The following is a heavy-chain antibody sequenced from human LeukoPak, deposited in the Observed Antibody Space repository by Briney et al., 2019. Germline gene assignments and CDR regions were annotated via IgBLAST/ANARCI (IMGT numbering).Heavy chain of an antibody. D-gene: IGHD6-19*01. CDR1: GFTFSSYE. J-gene: IGHJ3*02. Sequence: PGGSLRLSCAASGFTFSSYEMNWVRQAPGKGLEWVSYISSSGSTIYYADSVKGRFTISRDNAKNSLYLQMNSLRAEDTAVYYCARVNRIAVAYDAFDIWGQGTMVTVSS. CDR2: ISSSGSTI. CDR3: ARVNRIAVAYDAFDI. V-gene: IGHV3-48*03.